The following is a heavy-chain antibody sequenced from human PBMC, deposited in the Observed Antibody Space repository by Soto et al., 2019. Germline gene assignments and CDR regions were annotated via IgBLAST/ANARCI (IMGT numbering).Heavy chain of an antibody. CDR2: IYHSGST. CDR1: GGSISSSNW. J-gene: IGHJ4*02. V-gene: IGHV4-4*02. D-gene: IGHD3-22*01. CDR3: ARAGYDSSGYIFDY. Sequence: SETLSLTCAVSGGSISSSNWWSWVRQPPGKGLEWIGEIYHSGSTNYNPSLKSRVTISVDKSKNQFSLKLSSVTAADTAVYYCARAGYDSSGYIFDYWGQGTLVTVSS.